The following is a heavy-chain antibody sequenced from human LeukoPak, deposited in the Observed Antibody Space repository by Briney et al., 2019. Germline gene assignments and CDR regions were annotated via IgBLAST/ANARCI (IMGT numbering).Heavy chain of an antibody. V-gene: IGHV3-48*02. J-gene: IGHJ5*02. Sequence: GGSLRLSCAASGFTFSGYSMNWVRQAPGKGLEWVSHITASGTAMFYADSVKGRFTISRDNAKNSLYLQMNSLRDEDTAVYYCAKPGGGNYFTHNYFHPWGQGTLVAVSS. CDR3: AKPGGGNYFTHNYFHP. CDR2: ITASGTAM. CDR1: GFTFSGYS. D-gene: IGHD1-26*01.